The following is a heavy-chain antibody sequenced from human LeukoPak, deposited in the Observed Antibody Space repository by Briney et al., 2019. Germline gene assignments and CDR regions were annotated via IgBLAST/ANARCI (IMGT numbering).Heavy chain of an antibody. CDR1: GFTFSSYS. D-gene: IGHD6-6*01. V-gene: IGHV3-21*01. Sequence: GGSLRLSCAASGFTFSSYSMNWVRQAPGKGLEWVSSISSSSSYIYYADSVKGRFTISRDNAKNSLYLQMNSLRAEDTAVYYCAKDQGSSSCLDYWGQGTLVTVSS. CDR2: ISSSSSYI. J-gene: IGHJ4*02. CDR3: AKDQGSSSCLDY.